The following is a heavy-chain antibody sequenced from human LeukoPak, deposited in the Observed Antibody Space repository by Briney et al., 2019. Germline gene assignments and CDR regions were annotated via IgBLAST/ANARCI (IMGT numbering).Heavy chain of an antibody. CDR3: ARSEGDYYDSSGYYYPRYYFDY. V-gene: IGHV3-11*04. J-gene: IGHJ4*02. CDR2: ISSSGSTI. D-gene: IGHD3-22*01. CDR1: GFTFSDYY. Sequence: GGSLRPSCAASGFTFSDYYMSWIRQAPGKGLEWVSYISSSGSTIYYADSVKGRFTISRDNAKNSLYLQMNSLRAEDTAVYYCARSEGDYYDSSGYYYPRYYFDYWGQGTLVTVSS.